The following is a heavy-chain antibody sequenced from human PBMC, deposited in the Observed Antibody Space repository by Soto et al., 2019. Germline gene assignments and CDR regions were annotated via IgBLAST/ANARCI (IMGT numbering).Heavy chain of an antibody. D-gene: IGHD1-1*01. CDR1: AFTFSDHY. CDR3: VRSGDNYNLLDY. CDR2: SSNSGSFT. V-gene: IGHV3-11*06. J-gene: IGHJ4*02. Sequence: PGGSLRLSCAASAFTFSDHYVSWIRQAPGKGLEWIGYSSNSGSFTRYADSVKGRFSISRDNAKNSLYLQINSMRGDDTAIYYCVRSGDNYNLLDYWGQGTPVTVSS.